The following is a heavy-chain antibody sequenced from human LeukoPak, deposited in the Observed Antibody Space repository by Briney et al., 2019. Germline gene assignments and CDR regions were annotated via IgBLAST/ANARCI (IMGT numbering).Heavy chain of an antibody. CDR1: GGTFSSYA. CDR2: IIPIFGTA. D-gene: IGHD2/OR15-2a*01. V-gene: IGHV1-69*05. CDR3: ARTYSKYFSSSEFDS. J-gene: IGHJ4*02. Sequence: GSSVKVSCKASGGTFSSYAISWVRQAPGQGLEWMGGIIPIFGTANYAQKFQGRVTMTTDSATSTAYMELRSLTSDDTAVYYCARTYSKYFSSSEFDSWGQGTLVTVSS.